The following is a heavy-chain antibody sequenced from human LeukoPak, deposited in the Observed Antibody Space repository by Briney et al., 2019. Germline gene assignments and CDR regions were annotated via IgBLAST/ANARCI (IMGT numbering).Heavy chain of an antibody. CDR1: GSSLSELS. Sequence: GASVKVSFTVSGSSLSELSLYWVRQAPGKGLEWMGGFDVIDSETFYAQKFQGRVTMTEDSSTDTAYMELRSLTSDDTALYYCAAARPYSLLDYWGQGTLVTVSS. D-gene: IGHD5-18*01. J-gene: IGHJ4*02. CDR2: FDVIDSET. V-gene: IGHV1-24*01. CDR3: AAARPYSLLDY.